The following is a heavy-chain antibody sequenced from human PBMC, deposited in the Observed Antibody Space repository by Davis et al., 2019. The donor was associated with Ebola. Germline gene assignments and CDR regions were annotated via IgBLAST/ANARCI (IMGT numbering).Heavy chain of an antibody. Sequence: GESLKISCAASGFTFSSYSMNWVRQAPGKGLEWVSSISRISSYIYYADSVKGRFTVSRDNAKNSLYLQMNSLRAEDTAVYYCARGYTGDYGMDVWGKGTSVTVSS. CDR3: ARGYTGDYGMDV. V-gene: IGHV3-21*01. J-gene: IGHJ6*04. CDR2: ISRISSYI. D-gene: IGHD1-14*01. CDR1: GFTFSSYS.